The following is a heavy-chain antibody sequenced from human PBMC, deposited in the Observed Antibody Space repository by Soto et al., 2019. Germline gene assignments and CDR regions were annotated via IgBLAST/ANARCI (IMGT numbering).Heavy chain of an antibody. V-gene: IGHV3-11*01. Sequence: NPGGSLRLSCAASGFTFSDYYMSWIRQAPGKGLEWVSYISSSGSTIYYADSVKGRFTISRDNAKNSLYLQMNSLRAEDTAVYYCGWAVVAKKRPKTSYWGQGTLVTVSS. J-gene: IGHJ4*02. D-gene: IGHD2-15*01. CDR3: GWAVVAKKRPKTSY. CDR2: ISSSGSTI. CDR1: GFTFSDYY.